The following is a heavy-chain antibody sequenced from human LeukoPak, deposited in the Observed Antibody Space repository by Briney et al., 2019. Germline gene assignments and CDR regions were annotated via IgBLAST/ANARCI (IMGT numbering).Heavy chain of an antibody. V-gene: IGHV3-53*01. Sequence: GGSLRLSCAASGFTVSTNYMSWVRQSPGKGLEWVSVIYSGGGPYYADSVKGRFTISRDNSKNTLYLQMNSLRVEDTAMYYCARKLGTVDDYWGQGTLVTVSS. D-gene: IGHD7-27*01. CDR3: ARKLGTVDDY. CDR1: GFTVSTNY. CDR2: IYSGGGP. J-gene: IGHJ4*02.